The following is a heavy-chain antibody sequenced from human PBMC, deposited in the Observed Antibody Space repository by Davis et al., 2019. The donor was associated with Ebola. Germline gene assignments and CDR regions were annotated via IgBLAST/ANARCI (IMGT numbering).Heavy chain of an antibody. CDR3: ARDQWGGSYFY. Sequence: ASVKVSCKASGYIFTTYAIHWVRQAPGQRLEWMGWINAGNGDTKSSQKLQGRVTMTTDTSTSTAYMELRSLRSDDTAVYYCARDQWGGSYFYWGQGTLVTVSS. CDR2: INAGNGDT. D-gene: IGHD1-26*01. CDR1: GYIFTTYA. V-gene: IGHV1-3*01. J-gene: IGHJ4*02.